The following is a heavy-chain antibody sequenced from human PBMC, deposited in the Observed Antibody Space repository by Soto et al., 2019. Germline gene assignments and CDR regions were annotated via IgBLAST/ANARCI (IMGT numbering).Heavy chain of an antibody. Sequence: LRRSCAASGFTFSISERNWFLQVPGPGLEWVSYISSSGSTIYYADSVKGRFTISRDNAKNSLYLQMNSLRAEDTAVYYCARDSPGYCSSTSCYVSDFDIGGQGTM. J-gene: IGHJ3*02. CDR2: ISSSGSTI. CDR3: ARDSPGYCSSTSCYVSDFDI. D-gene: IGHD2-2*01. V-gene: IGHV3-48*03. CDR1: GFTFSISE.